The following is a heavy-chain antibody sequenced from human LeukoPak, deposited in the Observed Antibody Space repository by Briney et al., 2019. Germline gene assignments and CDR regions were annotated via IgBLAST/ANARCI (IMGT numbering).Heavy chain of an antibody. Sequence: PGWSLRLSCTASGFTFNDYGRHWVRQGPGKGLEWVSGITWNSGTIAYAEAVKGRFTISRENEKNCLYLEKNSLRADDTALYYCAKGLYGDLGAYFDQWGQGTLVTVSS. CDR3: AKGLYGDLGAYFDQ. J-gene: IGHJ4*02. CDR2: ITWNSGTI. CDR1: GFTFNDYG. V-gene: IGHV3-9*01. D-gene: IGHD4-17*01.